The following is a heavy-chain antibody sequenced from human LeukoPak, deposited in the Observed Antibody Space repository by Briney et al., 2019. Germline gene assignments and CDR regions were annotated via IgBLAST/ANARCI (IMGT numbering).Heavy chain of an antibody. Sequence: SETLSLTCTVSGSSISTYYWSCIRQPPGKALEWIRYVHYSGSTNYNPSLKSRVTMSVDTSKNQLSLKLSSVSAADTAVYYCARGKTYYFDSSRPGWFDPWGQGTLVTVSS. CDR1: GSSISTYY. J-gene: IGHJ5*02. CDR3: ARGKTYYFDSSRPGWFDP. D-gene: IGHD3-22*01. V-gene: IGHV4-59*01. CDR2: VHYSGST.